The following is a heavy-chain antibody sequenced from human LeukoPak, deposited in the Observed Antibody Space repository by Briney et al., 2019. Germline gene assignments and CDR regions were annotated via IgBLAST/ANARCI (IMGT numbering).Heavy chain of an antibody. CDR1: GFTFSSYG. CDR2: IRYDGSNK. J-gene: IGHJ4*02. V-gene: IGHV3-30*02. D-gene: IGHD3-22*01. CDR3: ARDPRGPTGFDSGGRDSFDY. Sequence: AGGSLRLSCAASGFTFSSYGMHWVRQAPGKGLEWVAFIRYDGSNKYYADSVKGRFTISRDNSKNTLYLQMNTLRAEDTAVYYCARDPRGPTGFDSGGRDSFDYWGQGTLVTVSS.